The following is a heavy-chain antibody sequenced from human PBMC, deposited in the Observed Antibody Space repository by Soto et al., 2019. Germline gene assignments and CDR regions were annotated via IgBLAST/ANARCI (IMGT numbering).Heavy chain of an antibody. Sequence: PGEPLKISCKGSGYSFTSYWIGWVRQMPGKGLEWMGIIYPGDSDTRYSPSFQGQVTISADKSISTAYLQWSSLKASDTAMYYCARRGIAAAGTEGDYYYYGMDVWGQGTTVTVSS. CDR1: GYSFTSYW. V-gene: IGHV5-51*01. D-gene: IGHD6-13*01. J-gene: IGHJ6*02. CDR2: IYPGDSDT. CDR3: ARRGIAAAGTEGDYYYYGMDV.